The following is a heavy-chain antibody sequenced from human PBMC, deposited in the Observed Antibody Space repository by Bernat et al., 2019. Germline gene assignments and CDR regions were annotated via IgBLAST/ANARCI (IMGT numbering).Heavy chain of an antibody. CDR2: ISSSSSTI. V-gene: IGHV3-48*01. J-gene: IGHJ3*02. CDR3: ARDSAIVGATSWAFDI. CDR1: GFTFSSYS. Sequence: VQVVESGGGVVQPGRSLRLSCAASGFTFSSYSMNWVRQAPGKGLEWVSYISSSSSTIYYADSVKGRFTISRDNAKNSLYLQMNSLRAEDTAVYYCARDSAIVGATSWAFDIWGQGTMVTVSS. D-gene: IGHD1-26*01.